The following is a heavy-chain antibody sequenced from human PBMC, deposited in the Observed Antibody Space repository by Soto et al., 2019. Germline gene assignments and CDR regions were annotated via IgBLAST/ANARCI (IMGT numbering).Heavy chain of an antibody. Sequence: ASVKVSCKASGYMFTRYYIHWVRQAPGQGLEWMGIINPSGGNTNYAQKFQERVTITRDMSTSTAYMELSSLRSEDTAVYYCAAGLPLSTFDYWGQGTLVTVSS. D-gene: IGHD5-12*01. CDR2: INPSGGNT. J-gene: IGHJ4*02. V-gene: IGHV1-46*01. CDR3: AAGLPLSTFDY. CDR1: GYMFTRYY.